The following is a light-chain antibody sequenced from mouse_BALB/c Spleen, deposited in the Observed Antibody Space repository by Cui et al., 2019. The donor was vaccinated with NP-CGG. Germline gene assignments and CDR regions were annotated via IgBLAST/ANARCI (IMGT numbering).Light chain of an antibody. V-gene: IGLV1*01. CDR1: TGTVTTSNY. Sequence: QAVVTHVSALTTSPGATVTLTCRSSTGTVTTSNYANWVQEKPDHLFTGLIGGTNNRAPGVPARFSGSLIGDKAALTITGAQTEDEAIYFCALWYSNHWVFGGGTKLTVL. J-gene: IGLJ1*01. CDR3: ALWYSNHWV. CDR2: GTN.